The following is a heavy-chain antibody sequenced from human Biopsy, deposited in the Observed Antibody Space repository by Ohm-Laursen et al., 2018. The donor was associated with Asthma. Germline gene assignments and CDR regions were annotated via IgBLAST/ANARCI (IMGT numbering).Heavy chain of an antibody. D-gene: IGHD3-22*01. CDR1: GFAVSRDY. V-gene: IGHV3-53*01. Sequence: SLRLPCAASGFAVSRDYMFWVRQAPGKGLEWVSVIYSGGTSHTADSVRGRFTISRDYSKNTLYLQMHSLRAEDTAVYYRARGDSSNWSHYYFDYWGQGTLVTVSS. CDR2: IYSGGTS. J-gene: IGHJ4*02. CDR3: ARGDSSNWSHYYFDY.